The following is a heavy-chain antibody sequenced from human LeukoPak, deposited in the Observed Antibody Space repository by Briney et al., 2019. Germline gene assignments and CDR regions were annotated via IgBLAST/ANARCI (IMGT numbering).Heavy chain of an antibody. CDR3: ARRGGVPAAAFYYYYYMDV. CDR2: INHSGST. V-gene: IGHV4-34*01. J-gene: IGHJ6*03. CDR1: GGSFSGYY. D-gene: IGHD2-2*01. Sequence: SETLSLTCAVSGGSFSGYYWSWIRQPPGKGLEWIGEINHSGSTNYNPSLMSRVTISVDTSKKQFSLKLSSVTAADTAVYYCARRGGVPAAAFYYYYYMDVWGKGTTVTVS.